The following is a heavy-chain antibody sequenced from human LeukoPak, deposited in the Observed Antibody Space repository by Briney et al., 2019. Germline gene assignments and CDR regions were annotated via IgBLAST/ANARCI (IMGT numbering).Heavy chain of an antibody. J-gene: IGHJ3*02. V-gene: IGHV1-2*02. CDR3: ARALLWFGESHDAFDI. CDR1: GYTFTGYY. D-gene: IGHD3-10*01. CDR2: INPNSGGT. Sequence: GASVKVSCKASGYTFTGYYMHWVRQAPGQGLEWMGWINPNSGGTNYAQKFQGRVTMTRDTSISTAYMELSRLRSDDTAVYYCARALLWFGESHDAFDIWGQGTMVTVSS.